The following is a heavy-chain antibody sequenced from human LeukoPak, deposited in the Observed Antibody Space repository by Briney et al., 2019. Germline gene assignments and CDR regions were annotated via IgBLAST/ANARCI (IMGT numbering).Heavy chain of an antibody. CDR3: AKVGVVVAATLYFDY. D-gene: IGHD2-15*01. CDR2: IGGSGGST. CDR1: GFTFSSYA. V-gene: IGHV3-23*01. Sequence: PGGSLRLSCAASGFTFSSYAMSWVRQAPGKGLEWVSAIGGSGGSTYYADSVKGRFTISRDNSKNTLYLQMNSLRAEDTAVYYCAKVGVVVAATLYFDYRGQGTLVTVSS. J-gene: IGHJ4*02.